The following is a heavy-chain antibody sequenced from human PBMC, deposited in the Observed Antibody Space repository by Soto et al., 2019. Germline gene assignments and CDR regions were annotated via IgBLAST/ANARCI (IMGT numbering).Heavy chain of an antibody. D-gene: IGHD2-21*01. CDR2: IYYSGST. V-gene: IGHV4-31*03. CDR3: ARYSSAALFDP. J-gene: IGHJ5*02. Sequence: PSETVSLTCTVSGGSIRSGGYYWSWIRQHPGKGLEWIGYIYYSGSTYYNPSLKSRVTISVDTSKNQFSLKLSSVTAADTAVYYCARYSSAALFDPWGQGTLVTVSS. CDR1: GGSIRSGGYY.